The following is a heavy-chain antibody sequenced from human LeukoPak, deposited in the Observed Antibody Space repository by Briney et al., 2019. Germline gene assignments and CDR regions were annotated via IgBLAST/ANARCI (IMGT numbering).Heavy chain of an antibody. CDR2: INPNSGGT. V-gene: IGHV1-2*02. CDR1: GYTFTGYY. CDR3: ARSQLRFLEWSFDY. J-gene: IGHJ4*02. D-gene: IGHD3-3*01. Sequence: ASVKVSCKASGYTFTGYYMHWVRQAPGQGLEWMGWINPNSGGTNYAQKLQGRVTMTRDTSISTAYMELSRLRSDDTAVYYCARSQLRFLEWSFDYWGQGTLVTVSS.